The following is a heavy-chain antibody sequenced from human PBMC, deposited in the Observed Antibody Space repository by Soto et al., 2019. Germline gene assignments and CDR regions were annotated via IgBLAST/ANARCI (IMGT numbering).Heavy chain of an antibody. J-gene: IGHJ6*03. V-gene: IGHV4-39*01. CDR1: GGSISSSSYY. D-gene: IGHD6-13*01. Sequence: SETLSLTCTVSGGSISSSSYYWGWIRQHPGKGLEWIGSIYYSGSTYYNPSLKSRVTISVDTSKNQFSLKLSSVTAADTAVYYCARGSWDLYYCYMDVWGKGTTVTVSS. CDR2: IYYSGST. CDR3: ARGSWDLYYCYMDV.